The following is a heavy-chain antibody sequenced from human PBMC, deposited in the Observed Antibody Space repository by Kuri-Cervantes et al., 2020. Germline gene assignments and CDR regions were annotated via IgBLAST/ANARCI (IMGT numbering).Heavy chain of an antibody. CDR3: ARDRVLLWFGELNSGWFDP. J-gene: IGHJ5*02. CDR1: GFIFKNYG. V-gene: IGHV3-33*01. CDR2: IWHDGSKT. Sequence: GESLKISCAASGFIFKNYGFHWVRQAPGKGLEWVAVIWHDGSKTDYGDFVKGRFTISRDNAKNSLYLQMNSLRDEDTAVYYCARDRVLLWFGELNSGWFDPWGQGTLVTVSS. D-gene: IGHD3-10*01.